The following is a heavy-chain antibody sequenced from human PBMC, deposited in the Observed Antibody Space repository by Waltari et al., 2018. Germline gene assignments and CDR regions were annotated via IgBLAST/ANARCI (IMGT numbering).Heavy chain of an antibody. D-gene: IGHD2-21*01. V-gene: IGHV3-21*01. CDR1: GCTFSSYS. CDR3: ARDGFAYCGGDCYLDY. CDR2: ISSSSSYI. J-gene: IGHJ4*02. Sequence: EVQLVESGGGLVKPGGSLRLSCAASGCTFSSYSMNWVRQAPGKGLEWVSSISSSSSYIYYADSVKGRFTISRDNAKNSLYLQMNSLRAEDTAVYYCARDGFAYCGGDCYLDYWGQGTLVTVSS.